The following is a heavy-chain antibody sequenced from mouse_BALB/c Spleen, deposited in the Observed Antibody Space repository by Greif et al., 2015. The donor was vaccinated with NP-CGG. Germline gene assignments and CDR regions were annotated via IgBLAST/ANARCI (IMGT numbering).Heavy chain of an antibody. J-gene: IGHJ2*01. D-gene: IGHD4-1*01. V-gene: IGHV1-7*01. Sequence: VQLQQSGAELAKPGASVKVSCKASGYTFTSYWMHWVKQRPGQGLEWIGYINPSTGYTEYNQKFKDKATLTADKSSSTAYMQLSSLTSEDSAVYYCARLTGTGYFDYWGQGTTLTVSS. CDR3: ARLTGTGYFDY. CDR1: GYTFTSYW. CDR2: INPSTGYT.